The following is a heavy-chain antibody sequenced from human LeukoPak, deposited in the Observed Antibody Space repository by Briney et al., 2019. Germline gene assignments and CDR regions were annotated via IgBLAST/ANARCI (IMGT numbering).Heavy chain of an antibody. CDR2: ISWNSGSK. V-gene: IGHV3-9*01. CDR1: GFTFDDYA. D-gene: IGHD4-23*01. CDR3: AKAFSQTTVVTTFDY. Sequence: GGSLRLSCAASGFTFDDYAMHWVRQAPGKGLEWVSGISWNSGSKGYADSVKGRFTISRDNAKNSLYLQMNSLRAEDTALYYCAKAFSQTTVVTTFDYWGQGTLVTVSS. J-gene: IGHJ4*02.